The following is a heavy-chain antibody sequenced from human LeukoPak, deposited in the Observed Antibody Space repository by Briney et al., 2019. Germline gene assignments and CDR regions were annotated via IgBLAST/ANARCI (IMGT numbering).Heavy chain of an antibody. J-gene: IGHJ4*02. CDR2: ISDSGGST. Sequence: TGGSLRLSCAASGFTFSSYDMSWVRQAPGKGLEWVSAISDSGGSTFYADSVEGRFTISRDNTKNTLYLQMNSLRAEDTAVYYCAKGLYSSSSYFDYWGQGTLVTVSS. CDR3: AKGLYSSSSYFDY. D-gene: IGHD6-6*01. CDR1: GFTFSSYD. V-gene: IGHV3-23*01.